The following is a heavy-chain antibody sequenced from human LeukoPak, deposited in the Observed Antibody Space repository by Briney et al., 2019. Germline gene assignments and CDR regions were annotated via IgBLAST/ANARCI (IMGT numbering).Heavy chain of an antibody. CDR3: ARGAAGSSGHHYYYYYMDV. D-gene: IGHD6-13*01. Sequence: ASVKVSCKASGYTFTSYYMHWVRQAPGQGLEWMGIINPSGGSTSYAQKFQGRVTMTRDMSTSTVYMELSSLRSEDTAVYYCARGAAGSSGHHYYYYYMDVWGKGTTVTVSS. J-gene: IGHJ6*03. V-gene: IGHV1-46*01. CDR2: INPSGGST. CDR1: GYTFTSYY.